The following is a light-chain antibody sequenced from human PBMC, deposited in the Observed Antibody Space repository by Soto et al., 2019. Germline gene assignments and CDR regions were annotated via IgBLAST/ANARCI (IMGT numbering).Light chain of an antibody. CDR3: QQYYSTPIT. CDR1: QSVLYSSNNKNY. V-gene: IGKV4-1*01. Sequence: DIVMTQSPDSLAVSLGERATINCKSSQSVLYSSNNKNYLTWYQQKPGQPPKPLIYWASTRESAVPDRYSGSGSGTDFTLTISSLQAEDVAVYYCQQYYSTPITFGQGTRLEIK. J-gene: IGKJ5*01. CDR2: WAS.